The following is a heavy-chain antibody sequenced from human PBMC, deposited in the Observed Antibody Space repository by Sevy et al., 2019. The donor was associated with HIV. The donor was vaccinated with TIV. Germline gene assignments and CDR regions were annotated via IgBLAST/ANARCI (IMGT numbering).Heavy chain of an antibody. Sequence: ASVKVSCKASGGTFSSYAISWVRQAPGQGLEWMGGIIPIFGTANYAQKFQGRVTITADKSTSTAYMELSSLRSEDTAVYYCATLGGYSYGSAYYYYYYMDVWGNGTTVTVS. CDR1: GGTFSSYA. CDR3: ATLGGYSYGSAYYYYYYMDV. CDR2: IIPIFGTA. V-gene: IGHV1-69*06. D-gene: IGHD5-18*01. J-gene: IGHJ6*03.